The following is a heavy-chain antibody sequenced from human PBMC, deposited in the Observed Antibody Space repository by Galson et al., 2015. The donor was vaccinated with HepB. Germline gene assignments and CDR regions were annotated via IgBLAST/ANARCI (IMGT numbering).Heavy chain of an antibody. CDR2: IIPIFGTA. D-gene: IGHD3-10*01. V-gene: IGHV1-69*13. Sequence: SVKVSCKASGGTFSSYAISWVRQAPGQGLEWMGGIIPIFGTANYAQKFQGRVTITADESTSTAYMELSSLRSEDTAVYYCARSVVRGVTRTDYFDYWGQGTLVTVSS. J-gene: IGHJ4*02. CDR1: GGTFSSYA. CDR3: ARSVVRGVTRTDYFDY.